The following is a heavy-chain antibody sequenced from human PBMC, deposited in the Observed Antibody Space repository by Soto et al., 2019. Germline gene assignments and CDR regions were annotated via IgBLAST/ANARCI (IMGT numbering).Heavy chain of an antibody. Sequence: GGSLRLSCAASGFTFSSYGMHWVRQAPGKGLEWVAVISYDGSNKYYADSVKGRFSISRDNSKNMLYLQMDSLRLEDTAVYYCAKDSSIHPFDYWGQGTLVTVSS. D-gene: IGHD2-2*01. CDR3: AKDSSIHPFDY. V-gene: IGHV3-30*18. J-gene: IGHJ4*02. CDR2: ISYDGSNK. CDR1: GFTFSSYG.